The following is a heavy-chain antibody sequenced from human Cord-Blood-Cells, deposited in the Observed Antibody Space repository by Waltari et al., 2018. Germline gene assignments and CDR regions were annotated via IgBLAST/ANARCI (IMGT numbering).Heavy chain of an antibody. CDR2: INHSGST. CDR3: ARHEVERFDY. V-gene: IGHV4-34*01. D-gene: IGHD1-1*01. J-gene: IGHJ4*02. CDR1: GGSFSGYY. Sequence: QVQLQQWGAGLLKPSETLSLTCAVYGGSFSGYYWSWIRQPPGKGLEWIGEINHSGSTNYNPSLKSRVTISVDTSKNQFSLKLSSVTAADTAVYYCARHEVERFDYWGQGTLVTVSS.